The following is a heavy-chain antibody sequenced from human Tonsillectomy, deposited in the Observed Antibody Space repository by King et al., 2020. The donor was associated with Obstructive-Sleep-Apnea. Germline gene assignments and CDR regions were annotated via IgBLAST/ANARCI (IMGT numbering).Heavy chain of an antibody. CDR3: ARSLHPSGSFYPNFDY. Sequence: QLQLQESGPGLVKPSETLSLTCTVSGGSLSGFHWTWIRQPPGKGLEWIGFISNTGSTSYSLSLKSRVTLSVDTSKNQFSLRLSSVTAADTAVYFCARSLHPSGSFYPNFDYWGQGTLVTVSS. CDR1: GGSLSGFH. CDR2: ISNTGST. V-gene: IGHV4-59*08. J-gene: IGHJ4*02. D-gene: IGHD3-10*01.